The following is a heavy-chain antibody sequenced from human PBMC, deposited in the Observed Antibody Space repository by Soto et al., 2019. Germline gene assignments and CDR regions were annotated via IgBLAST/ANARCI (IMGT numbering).Heavy chain of an antibody. CDR2: IFSNDEK. CDR1: GFSLTNARLG. J-gene: IGHJ5*02. Sequence: KESGPVVVKPTETLTLTCTVSGFSLTNARLGVSWNRQPPGKALEWLAHIFSNDEKSYSTSLKNRLTISKDTSKSQVVLTMTNMDPVDSATYYCALIKDCSRTDCYLASFDPWGQGTLVTVSS. D-gene: IGHD2-2*01. V-gene: IGHV2-26*01. CDR3: ALIKDCSRTDCYLASFDP.